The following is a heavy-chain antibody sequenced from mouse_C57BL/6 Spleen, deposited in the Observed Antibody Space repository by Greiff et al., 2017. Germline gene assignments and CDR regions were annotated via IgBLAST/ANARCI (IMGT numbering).Heavy chain of an antibody. CDR3: TTGTTVVDWYFDV. CDR2: IDPEDGDT. Sequence: EVQLQQSGAELVRPGASVTLSCTASGFNIKDYYMHWVKQRPEQGLEWIGRIDPEDGDTEYAPKFQGKATMTADTSSNTAYLQLSSLTSEDTAVYYCTTGTTVVDWYFDVWGTGTTVTVSS. CDR1: GFNIKDYY. D-gene: IGHD1-1*01. J-gene: IGHJ1*03. V-gene: IGHV14-1*01.